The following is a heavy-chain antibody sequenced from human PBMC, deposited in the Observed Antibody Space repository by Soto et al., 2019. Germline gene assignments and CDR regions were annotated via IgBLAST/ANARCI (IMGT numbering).Heavy chain of an antibody. Sequence: QVQLVESGGGVVQPGTSLTLSCSASGFIFSNYGMHWVRQAPGKGLEWVSIISYDGSREHYVDSVKGRFTISRDNSKNTLDMQMNSLRAEDTAVYYCAKDIHPGRDTYHYGADYWGQGTLVAVSS. CDR2: ISYDGSRE. V-gene: IGHV3-30*18. CDR3: AKDIHPGRDTYHYGADY. D-gene: IGHD5-12*01. J-gene: IGHJ4*02. CDR1: GFIFSNYG.